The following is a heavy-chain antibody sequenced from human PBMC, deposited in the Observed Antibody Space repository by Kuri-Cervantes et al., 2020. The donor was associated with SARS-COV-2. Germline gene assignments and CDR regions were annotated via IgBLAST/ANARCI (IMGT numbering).Heavy chain of an antibody. CDR3: ASFSSVESGRDDY. CDR1: GGSISSSSYY. V-gene: IGHV4-31*03. CDR2: IYYSGST. J-gene: IGHJ4*02. D-gene: IGHD2/OR15-2a*01. Sequence: SETLSLTCTVSGGSISSSSYYWSWIRQHPGKGLEWIGYIYYSGSTYYNPSLKSRVTISVDTSKSQFSLKLSSVTAADTAVYYCASFSSVESGRDDYWGQGTLVTVSS.